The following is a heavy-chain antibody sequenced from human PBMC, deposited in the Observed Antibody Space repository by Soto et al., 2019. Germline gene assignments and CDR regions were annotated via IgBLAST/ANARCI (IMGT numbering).Heavy chain of an antibody. J-gene: IGHJ6*02. CDR1: GFTFSSYS. CDR3: ARDDPLGIAARDNYYYYGMDV. CDR2: ISTSSSYI. D-gene: IGHD6-6*01. Sequence: GGSLRLSCAASGFTFSSYSMNWVRQAPGKGLEWVSSISTSSSYIYYADSVKGRFTISRDNAKNSLYLHMNSLRAEDTAVYYCARDDPLGIAARDNYYYYGMDVWGQGTTVTV. V-gene: IGHV3-21*01.